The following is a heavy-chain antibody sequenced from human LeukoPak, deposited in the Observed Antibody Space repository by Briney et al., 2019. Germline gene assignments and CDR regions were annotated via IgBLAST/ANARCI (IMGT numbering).Heavy chain of an antibody. Sequence: PSETLSLTCTVSGGSVSSGSYYWSWIRQPPGKGLEWIGYIYFSGNTNYNPSLKSRVTISVDTSKNQFSLKLSSVTAADTAVYYCARGTPIAARHREWFDPWGQGTLVTVSS. CDR2: IYFSGNT. V-gene: IGHV4-61*01. D-gene: IGHD6-6*01. CDR1: GGSVSSGSYY. CDR3: ARGTPIAARHREWFDP. J-gene: IGHJ5*02.